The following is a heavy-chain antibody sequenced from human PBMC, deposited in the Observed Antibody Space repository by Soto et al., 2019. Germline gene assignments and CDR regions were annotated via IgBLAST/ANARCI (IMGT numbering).Heavy chain of an antibody. J-gene: IGHJ3*01. CDR3: AGDPVVMFASYDAFNV. V-gene: IGHV3-48*03. Sequence: EEQLVESGGDLVQPGGSLRLSCTSSGFALDTYDMNWVRLAPGKDLEWISHIATGGDRIYYADSVKGRFTISRDNARNSIYLQKIPLRDLDADLSSLAGDPVVMFASYDAFNVWGQGTLVTVSS. CDR2: IATGGDRI. D-gene: IGHD2-21*01. CDR1: GFALDTYD.